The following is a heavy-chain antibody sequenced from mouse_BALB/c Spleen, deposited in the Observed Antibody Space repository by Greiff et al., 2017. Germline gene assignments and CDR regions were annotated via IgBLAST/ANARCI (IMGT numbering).Heavy chain of an antibody. J-gene: IGHJ2*01. CDR3: TMITTYYFDD. CDR1: GFTFSSYW. Sequence: EVQLQQSGGGLVQPGGSMKLSCVASGFTFSSYWMSWVRQSPEKGLEWVAEIRLKSDNYATHYAVSVKGKFTISRDDSKSRLYLQMNSLRAEDTGIYYCTMITTYYFDDWGQGTTLTVSS. V-gene: IGHV6-6*02. CDR2: IRLKSDNYAT. D-gene: IGHD2-4*01.